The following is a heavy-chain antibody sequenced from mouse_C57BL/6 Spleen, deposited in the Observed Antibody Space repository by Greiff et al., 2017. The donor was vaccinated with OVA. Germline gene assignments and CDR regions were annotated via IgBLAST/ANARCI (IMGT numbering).Heavy chain of an antibody. CDR2: IRSKSNNYAT. CDR1: GFSFNTYA. Sequence: EVQGVESGGGLVQPKGSLKLSCAASGFSFNTYAMNWVRQAPGKGLEWVARIRSKSNNYATYYADSVKDRFTISRDDSESMLYLQMNNLKTEDTAMYYCVRRGEKDYFDYWGQGTTLTVSS. V-gene: IGHV10-1*01. CDR3: VRRGEKDYFDY. J-gene: IGHJ2*01.